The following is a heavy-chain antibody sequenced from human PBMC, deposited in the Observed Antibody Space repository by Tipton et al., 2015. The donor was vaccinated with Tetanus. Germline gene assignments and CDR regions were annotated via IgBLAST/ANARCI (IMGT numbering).Heavy chain of an antibody. CDR3: ARGVQLAHWYFDI. CDR1: GGFSSGGYY. J-gene: IGHJ2*01. D-gene: IGHD4/OR15-4a*01. Sequence: TLSLTCTVSGGFSSGGYYWGWIRQFPGKGLEWIGYLYNSGRTNYNPSLKTRLTMSVDTSKNQFSLKLTSVTAADTALYYCARGVQLAHWYFDIWGRGTLVSVSS. CDR2: LYNSGRT. V-gene: IGHV4-31*03.